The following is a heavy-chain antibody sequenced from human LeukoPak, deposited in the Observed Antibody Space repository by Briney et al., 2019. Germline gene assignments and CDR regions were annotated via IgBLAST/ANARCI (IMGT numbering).Heavy chain of an antibody. CDR2: ISYDGSNK. D-gene: IGHD5-24*01. J-gene: IGHJ4*02. CDR1: GFTFSSYA. CDR3: ARDSGEMATTYVFDY. V-gene: IGHV3-30-3*01. Sequence: PGRSLRLSCAASGFTFSSYAMHWVRQAPGKGLEWVAVISYDGSNKYYADSVKGRFTIPRDNSKNTLYLQMNSLRAEDTAVYYCARDSGEMATTYVFDYWGQGTLVTVSS.